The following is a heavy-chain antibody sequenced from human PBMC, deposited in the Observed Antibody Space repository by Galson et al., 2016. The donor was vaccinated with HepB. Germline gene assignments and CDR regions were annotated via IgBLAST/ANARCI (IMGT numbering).Heavy chain of an antibody. D-gene: IGHD3-22*01. Sequence: SLRLSCAASGFSFSYYGMHWVRQAPGKGPERVASISYDGSDKNYADSVKGRFTLSRDTSKNTLFLQMSSLRVEDTAVYYCAKDSGYSQPYFDHWGQGTLVTVSS. CDR1: GFSFSYYG. J-gene: IGHJ4*02. CDR3: AKDSGYSQPYFDH. CDR2: ISYDGSDK. V-gene: IGHV3-30*18.